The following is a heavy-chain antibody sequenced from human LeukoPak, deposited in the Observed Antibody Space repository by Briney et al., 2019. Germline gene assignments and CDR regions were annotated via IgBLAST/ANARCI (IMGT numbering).Heavy chain of an antibody. V-gene: IGHV4-59*01. CDR2: IYYSGST. CDR1: GGSISSYY. Sequence: SETLSLTCTVSGGSISSYYWSWIRQPPGKGLEWIGYIYYSGSTNYNPSLKSRVTISVDTSKNQLSLKLSSVTAADTAVYYCAGFIGSSSAFDIWGQGTMVTVSS. CDR3: AGFIGSSSAFDI. J-gene: IGHJ3*02. D-gene: IGHD1-26*01.